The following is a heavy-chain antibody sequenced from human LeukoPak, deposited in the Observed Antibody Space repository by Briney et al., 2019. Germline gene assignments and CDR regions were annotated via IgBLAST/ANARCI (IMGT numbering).Heavy chain of an antibody. CDR1: GGSISSYY. J-gene: IGHJ4*02. Sequence: SETLSLTCTVSGGSISSYYWSWIRQPPGKGLEWIGYIYYSGSTNYNPSLKSRVTISVDTSKNQFSLKLSSVTAADTAVYYCGSRRSGWFQIFDYWGQGTLVTVSS. CDR2: IYYSGST. CDR3: GSRRSGWFQIFDY. D-gene: IGHD6-19*01. V-gene: IGHV4-59*08.